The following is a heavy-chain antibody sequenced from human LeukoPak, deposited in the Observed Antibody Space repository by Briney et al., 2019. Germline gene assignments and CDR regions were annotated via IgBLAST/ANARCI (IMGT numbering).Heavy chain of an antibody. Sequence: EASVKVSCKASGYTFTSYGISWVRQAPGPGLEWMGIINPSGGSTSYAQKFQGRVTMTRDMSTSTVYMELSSLRSEDTAVYYCARYSYYSSSSLGFDYWGQGSLVTVYS. D-gene: IGHD6-6*01. CDR2: INPSGGST. V-gene: IGHV1-46*01. CDR1: GYTFTSYG. CDR3: ARYSYYSSSSLGFDY. J-gene: IGHJ4*02.